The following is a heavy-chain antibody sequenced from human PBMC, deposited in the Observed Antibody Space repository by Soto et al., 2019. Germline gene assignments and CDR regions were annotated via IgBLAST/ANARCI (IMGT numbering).Heavy chain of an antibody. D-gene: IGHD7-27*01. CDR3: ARTAALGSYYYYYGMDV. CDR2: IYTSGST. Sequence: SETLSLTCTVSGGSISSYYWSWIRQPAGKGLEWIGRIYTSGSTNYNPSLKSRVTMSVDTSKSQFSLKLSSVTAADTAVYYCARTAALGSYYYYYGMDVWGQGTTVTVSS. V-gene: IGHV4-4*07. CDR1: GGSISSYY. J-gene: IGHJ6*02.